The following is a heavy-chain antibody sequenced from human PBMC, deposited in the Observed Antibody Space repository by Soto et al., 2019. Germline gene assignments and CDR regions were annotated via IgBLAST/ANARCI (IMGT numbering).Heavy chain of an antibody. J-gene: IGHJ6*02. CDR1: GFTFSSYA. V-gene: IGHV3-30-3*01. CDR2: ISYDGSNK. D-gene: IGHD2-2*01. Sequence: GGSLRLSCAASGFTFSSYAMHWVRQAPGKGLEWVAVISYDGSNKYYADSVKGRFTISRDNSKNTLYLQMNSLRAEDTAVYYCARVGSNSFYYYYGMDVWGQGTRVTVSS. CDR3: ARVGSNSFYYYYGMDV.